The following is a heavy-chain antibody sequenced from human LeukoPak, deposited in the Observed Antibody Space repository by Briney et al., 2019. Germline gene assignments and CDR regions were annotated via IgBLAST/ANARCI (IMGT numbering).Heavy chain of an antibody. CDR2: ISYDGSNK. Sequence: PGGSLRLSCAASGFTFSSYAMHWVRQAPGKGLEWVAVISYDGSNKYYADSVKGRFTISRDNSKNTLYLQMNSLRAEDTAVYYCARGSGGNFYFDYWGQRTLVTVSS. CDR3: ARGSGGNFYFDY. V-gene: IGHV3-30-3*01. J-gene: IGHJ4*02. CDR1: GFTFSSYA. D-gene: IGHD4-23*01.